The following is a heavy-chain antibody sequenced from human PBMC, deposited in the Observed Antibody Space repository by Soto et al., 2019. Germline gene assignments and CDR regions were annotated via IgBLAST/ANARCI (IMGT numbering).Heavy chain of an antibody. V-gene: IGHV3-23*01. CDR3: AKDLKGRAGTRGRYYFDY. CDR2: ISGSGGNI. D-gene: IGHD1-7*01. Sequence: PGGSLRLSCVAFGFTYNTSWMNWVRQAPGQGLEWVSGISGSGGNIYYGDSVKGRFTISRDNSKNTLYLQMNSLRAEDTAVYYCAKDLKGRAGTRGRYYFDYWGQGTLVTVSS. J-gene: IGHJ4*02. CDR1: GFTYNTSW.